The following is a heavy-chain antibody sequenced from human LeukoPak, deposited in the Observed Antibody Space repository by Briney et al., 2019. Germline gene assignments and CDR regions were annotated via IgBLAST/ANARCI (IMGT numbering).Heavy chain of an antibody. CDR3: AREIYGDYGFYFDY. CDR1: GGSISSSSYY. J-gene: IGHJ4*02. D-gene: IGHD4-17*01. V-gene: IGHV4-39*07. CDR2: IYHSGST. Sequence: SETLSLTCTVSGGSISSSSYYWGWIRQPPGKGLEWIGEIYHSGSTNYNPSLKSRVTISVDKSKNQFSLKLSSVTAADTAVYYCAREIYGDYGFYFDYWGQGTLVTVSS.